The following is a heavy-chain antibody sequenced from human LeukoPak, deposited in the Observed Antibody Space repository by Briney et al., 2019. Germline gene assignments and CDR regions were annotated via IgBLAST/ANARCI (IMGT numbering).Heavy chain of an antibody. V-gene: IGHV4-59*08. D-gene: IGHD6-25*01. J-gene: IGHJ2*01. Sequence: KPSETLSLTCTVSDGSISPYYWSWIRQSPGKGREWIGYIYDYANTTYTPPPHSRVSISMDTSKNQFSLQLTSVTAADTAIYFCARHSMRQRVSIYWYFDLWGRGILVSVSS. CDR2: IYDYANT. CDR1: DGSISPYY. CDR3: ARHSMRQRVSIYWYFDL.